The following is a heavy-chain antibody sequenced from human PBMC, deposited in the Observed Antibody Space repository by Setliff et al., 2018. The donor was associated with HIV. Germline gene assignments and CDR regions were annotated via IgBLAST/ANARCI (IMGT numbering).Heavy chain of an antibody. D-gene: IGHD3-22*01. CDR3: AGVPGRYDSSGYAFDI. V-gene: IGHV1-2*02. Sequence: ASVKVSCKASGYTFTDYYIHWVRQAPGQGLEWMGWINPKSGGTNYAQKFQGRVTMTRDTSISTAYMELSRLRFDDTAVYYCAGVPGRYDSSGYAFDIWGQGTMVTVSS. CDR1: GYTFTDYY. CDR2: INPKSGGT. J-gene: IGHJ3*02.